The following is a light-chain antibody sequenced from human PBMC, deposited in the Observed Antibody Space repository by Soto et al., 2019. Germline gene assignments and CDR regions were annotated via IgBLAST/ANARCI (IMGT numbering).Light chain of an antibody. CDR2: DAS. J-gene: IGKJ2*01. Sequence: EIVLTQSPATLSLSPGERATLSCRASQSVSSYLAWYQHKPGQALRLLIYDASNRATGIPARFSGSGSGTDFTLTISSLEPEDFAVYYCQQRSNWPHTFGPGTKLEIK. V-gene: IGKV3-11*01. CDR3: QQRSNWPHT. CDR1: QSVSSY.